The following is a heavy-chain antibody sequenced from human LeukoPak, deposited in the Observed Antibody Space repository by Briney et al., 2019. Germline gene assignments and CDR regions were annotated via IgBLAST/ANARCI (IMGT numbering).Heavy chain of an antibody. CDR1: GGSVSSGSYY. V-gene: IGHV4-61*01. J-gene: IGHJ3*02. CDR3: AXSEXVQQLLDAFDI. CDR2: IYYSGST. D-gene: IGHD2-2*01. Sequence: PSETLSLTCTVSGGSVSSGSYYWSWIRQPPGKGLEWIGYIYYSGSTNYNPSLKSRVTISVDTSKNQFSLKLSSVTAADTAVYXXAXSEXVQQLLDAFDIWGQGTMVTVSS.